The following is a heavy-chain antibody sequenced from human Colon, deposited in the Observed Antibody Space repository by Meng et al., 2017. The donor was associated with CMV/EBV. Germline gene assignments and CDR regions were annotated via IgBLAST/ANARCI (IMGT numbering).Heavy chain of an antibody. V-gene: IGHV3-30*03. CDR3: ARPSSVAVIYYLGLDV. CDR2: MSYDANNK. Sequence: SCATSGFMFSAYGIHWVRQSPGKGLEWVAAMSYDANNKYYAESVKGRFTISRDYSKNTHYLQMNSLRAEDTAVYFCARPSSVAVIYYLGLDVWGLGTTVTVSS. D-gene: IGHD3-22*01. J-gene: IGHJ6*02. CDR1: GFMFSAYG.